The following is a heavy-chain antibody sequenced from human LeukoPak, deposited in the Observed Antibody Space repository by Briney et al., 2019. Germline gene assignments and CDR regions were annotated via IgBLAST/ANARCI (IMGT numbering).Heavy chain of an antibody. J-gene: IGHJ4*02. CDR2: ISDTGNT. D-gene: IGHD3-9*01. V-gene: IGHV3-23*01. CDR1: GFTLSSYA. CDR3: AKDLSILTGYDY. Sequence: GGSLRLSCAASGFTLSSYAMSWVRQAPGKGLEWVSAISDTGNTYHADSVKGRFTISRDSSKNTLFLQMNRLRPEDAAVYYCAKDLSILTGYDYWGQGTLVTVSS.